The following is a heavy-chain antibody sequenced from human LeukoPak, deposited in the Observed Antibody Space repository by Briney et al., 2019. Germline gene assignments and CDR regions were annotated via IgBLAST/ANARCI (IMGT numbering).Heavy chain of an antibody. CDR1: GFTFSTSG. CDR2: INGGSKTI. CDR3: VRDEELGWNENRGK. D-gene: IGHD1-1*01. J-gene: IGHJ4*02. V-gene: IGHV3-48*04. Sequence: PGGSLRLSCVASGFTFSTSGMNWVRQAPGKGLEWISWINGGSKTIYYADSVKGRFTISRDNAKNSLYLQMNSLRVEDTAVYHCVRDEELGWNENRGKWGQGTLVTVSS.